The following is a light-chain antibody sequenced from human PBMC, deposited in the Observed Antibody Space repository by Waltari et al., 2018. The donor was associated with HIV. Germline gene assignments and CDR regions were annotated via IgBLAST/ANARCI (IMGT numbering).Light chain of an antibody. Sequence: SYELTQPPSVSVSPGQTASLSCSGDNLGDKYASWYQQRPGQSPIVVIHQDTKRPSGIPERFSGANSGNTATLTVSGTQAMDEADYYCQAWDSNTVVFGGGTKLTVL. CDR2: QDT. J-gene: IGLJ2*01. CDR3: QAWDSNTVV. CDR1: NLGDKY. V-gene: IGLV3-1*01.